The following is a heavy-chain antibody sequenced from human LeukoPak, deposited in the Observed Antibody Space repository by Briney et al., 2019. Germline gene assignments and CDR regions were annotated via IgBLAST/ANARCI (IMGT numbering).Heavy chain of an antibody. CDR2: MNPNSGNT. CDR3: ARVPNTAMVFDY. V-gene: IGHV1-8*01. CDR1: GYTFTSYD. J-gene: IGHJ4*02. D-gene: IGHD5-18*01. Sequence: GASVKVSCKASGYTFTSYDINWVRQATGQGLEWMGWMNPNSGNTGYAQKFQGRVTMTRNTSISTAYMELSSLRSEDTAVYYCARVPNTAMVFDYWGQGTLVTVSS.